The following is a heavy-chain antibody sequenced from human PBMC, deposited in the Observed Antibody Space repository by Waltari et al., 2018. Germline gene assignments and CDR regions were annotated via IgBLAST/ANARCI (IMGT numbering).Heavy chain of an antibody. CDR3: ARDKRIARYCSSTSCTPYYGMDV. J-gene: IGHJ6*02. V-gene: IGHV4-39*07. D-gene: IGHD2-2*01. CDR2: IYYSGST. Sequence: QLQLQESGPGLVEPSETLSLTCTASGDSISNNNYYWGWIRQPRGTGLQWIGSIYYSGSTYYNPSLKSRVTISVDTSKNQFAPKLSSVTAADTAVYYWARDKRIARYCSSTSCTPYYGMDVWGQGTTVTVSS. CDR1: GDSISNNNYY.